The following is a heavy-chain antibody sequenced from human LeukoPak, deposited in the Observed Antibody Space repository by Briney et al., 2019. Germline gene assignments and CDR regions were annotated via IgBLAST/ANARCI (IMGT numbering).Heavy chain of an antibody. CDR1: GYPISNGYY. J-gene: IGHJ4*02. Sequence: SETLSLTCAVSGYPISNGYYWGWIRQPPEKGLEWIGSIYYSGNTYDNPSLKSRVTISLDTSKNQFSLRLSSVTASDTAVYYCARHRLFDTTGYYYDFDYWGQGTLVTVSS. V-gene: IGHV4-38-2*01. D-gene: IGHD3-22*01. CDR3: ARHRLFDTTGYYYDFDY. CDR2: IYYSGNT.